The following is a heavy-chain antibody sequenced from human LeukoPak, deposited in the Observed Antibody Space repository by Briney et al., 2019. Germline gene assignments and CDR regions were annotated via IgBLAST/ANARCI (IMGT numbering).Heavy chain of an antibody. D-gene: IGHD4-23*01. CDR1: GGSISSGGYY. Sequence: SETLCLSCTVSGGSISSGGYYWSCIRQHPGKGLEWLGYIYYSGSTYYNPSLKSRVTISVDTSKNQFSLKLSSVTAADTAVYYCARDMVTPGGYYYYGMDVWGQGTTVTVSS. CDR3: ARDMVTPGGYYYYGMDV. V-gene: IGHV4-31*03. CDR2: IYYSGST. J-gene: IGHJ6*02.